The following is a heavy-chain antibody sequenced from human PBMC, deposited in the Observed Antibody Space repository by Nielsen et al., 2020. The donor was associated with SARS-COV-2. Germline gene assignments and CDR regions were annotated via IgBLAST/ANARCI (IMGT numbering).Heavy chain of an antibody. J-gene: IGHJ5*02. CDR1: GGSIISSEYY. CDR3: SRHKDYNWFDP. Sequence: SETLSLTCTVSGGSIISSEYYWGWVRQPPGQGLEWIGYIYYTGSTYYNPALESRLTISIDTSRNQFSLKLSSVTAADTAVYYCSRHKDYNWFDPWGQGTLVTVSS. V-gene: IGHV4-30-4*01. CDR2: IYYTGST.